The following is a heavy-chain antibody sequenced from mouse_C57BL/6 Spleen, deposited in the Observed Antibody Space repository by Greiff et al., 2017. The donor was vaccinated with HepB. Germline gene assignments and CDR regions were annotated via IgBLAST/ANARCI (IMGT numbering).Heavy chain of an antibody. J-gene: IGHJ4*01. CDR3: AREMGGGVDY. Sequence: QVQLQQSGPELVKPGASVKISCKASGYAFSSSWMNWVKQRPGKGLEWIGRIYPGDGDTNYNGKFKGKATLTADKSSSTAYMQLSSLTSEDSAVYFCAREMGGGVDYWGQGTSVTVSS. D-gene: IGHD2-3*01. CDR2: IYPGDGDT. CDR1: GYAFSSSW. V-gene: IGHV1-82*01.